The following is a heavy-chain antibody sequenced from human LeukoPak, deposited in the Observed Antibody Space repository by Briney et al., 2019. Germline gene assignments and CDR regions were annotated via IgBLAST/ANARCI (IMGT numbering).Heavy chain of an antibody. CDR2: ISGSGGST. CDR1: GFTFSSYA. V-gene: IGHV3-23*01. CDR3: AKPDAKGVNYYYYMDV. Sequence: PGGSLRLSCAASGFTFSSYAMSWVRQAPGKGLEWVSAISGSGGSTYYADSVKGRFTISRDNSKNTLYLQMNSLRAEDTAVYYCAKPDAKGVNYYYYMDVWGKGTTVTVSS. J-gene: IGHJ6*03. D-gene: IGHD2-8*01.